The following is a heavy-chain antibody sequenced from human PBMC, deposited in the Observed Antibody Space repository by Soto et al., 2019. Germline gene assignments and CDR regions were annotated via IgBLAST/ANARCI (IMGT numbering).Heavy chain of an antibody. D-gene: IGHD6-13*01. CDR3: ASAIAAAGASSWFDP. CDR1: GGSISSSNW. V-gene: IGHV4-4*02. J-gene: IGHJ5*02. Sequence: QVQLQESGPGLVKPSGTLSLTCAVSGGSISSSNWWSWVRQPPGKGLEWIGEIYHSGSTNYNPSPKRRVPISVDKSKTQFSLKLSSVTAAATAVYYCASAIAAAGASSWFDPWGQGTLVTVSS. CDR2: IYHSGST.